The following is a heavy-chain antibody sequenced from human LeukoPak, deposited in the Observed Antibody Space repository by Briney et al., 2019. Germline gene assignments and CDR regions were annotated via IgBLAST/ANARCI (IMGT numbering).Heavy chain of an antibody. Sequence: ASVKVSCKASGYTFTGYYMHWVRQAPGQGLEWMGRINPNSGGTNYAQKFQGRVTMTRGTSISTAYMELSRLRSDDTAVYYCARGALLRRQQLVRVNWFDPWGQGTLVTVSS. CDR2: INPNSGGT. CDR1: GYTFTGYY. V-gene: IGHV1-2*06. J-gene: IGHJ5*02. CDR3: ARGALLRRQQLVRVNWFDP. D-gene: IGHD6-13*01.